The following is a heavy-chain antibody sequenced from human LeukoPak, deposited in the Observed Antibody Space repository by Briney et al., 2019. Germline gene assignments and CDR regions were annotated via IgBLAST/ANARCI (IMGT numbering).Heavy chain of an antibody. V-gene: IGHV3-21*01. J-gene: IGHJ4*02. CDR1: GFTFSTYA. Sequence: GSLRLSCAASGFTFSTYAMSWVRQAPGKGLEWVSSISSSSSYIYYADSVKGRFTIPRDNAKNSLYLQMNSLRAEDTAVYYCARGSPTKYYFDYWGQGTLVTVSS. D-gene: IGHD2-8*01. CDR2: ISSSSSYI. CDR3: ARGSPTKYYFDY.